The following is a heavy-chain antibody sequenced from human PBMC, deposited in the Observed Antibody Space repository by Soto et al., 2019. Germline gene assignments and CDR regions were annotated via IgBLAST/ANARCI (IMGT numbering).Heavy chain of an antibody. D-gene: IGHD3-9*01. Sequence: PGGSLRLSCAASGFTFSSYDMHWVLQATGKGLEWVSAIGTAGDTYYPGSVKGRFTISRENAKNSLYLQMNSLRAGDTAVYYCARGNYDILTGSYKVDAFDIWGQGTIVTVS. J-gene: IGHJ3*02. CDR3: ARGNYDILTGSYKVDAFDI. CDR2: IGTAGDT. V-gene: IGHV3-13*01. CDR1: GFTFSSYD.